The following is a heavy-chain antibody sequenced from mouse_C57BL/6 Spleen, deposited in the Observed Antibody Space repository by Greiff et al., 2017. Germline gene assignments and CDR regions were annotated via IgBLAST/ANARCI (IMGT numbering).Heavy chain of an antibody. CDR3: ASFITTVG. CDR1: GYAFSSSW. J-gene: IGHJ2*01. D-gene: IGHD1-1*01. V-gene: IGHV1-82*01. Sequence: VQVVESGPELVKPGASVKISCKASGYAFSSSWMNWVKQRPGKGLEWIGRIFPGDGDTNYNGTFKGKATLTADKSSSTAYMQLSSLTSEDSAVYFCASFITTVGWGQGTTLTVSS. CDR2: IFPGDGDT.